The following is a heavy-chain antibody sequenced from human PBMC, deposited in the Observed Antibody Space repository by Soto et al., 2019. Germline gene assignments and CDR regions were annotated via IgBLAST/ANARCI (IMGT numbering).Heavy chain of an antibody. CDR3: ARDRSRGRASIAARGCWFDP. CDR2: ISYDGSNK. J-gene: IGHJ5*02. V-gene: IGHV3-30-3*01. CDR1: GFTFSCYA. D-gene: IGHD6-6*01. Sequence: GGSLRLSCAASGFTFSCYAMHWVRQAPGKGLEWVAVISYDGSNKYYADSVKGRFTISRDNSKNTLYLQMNSLRAEDTAVYYCARDRSRGRASIAARGCWFDPWGQGTLVTVSS.